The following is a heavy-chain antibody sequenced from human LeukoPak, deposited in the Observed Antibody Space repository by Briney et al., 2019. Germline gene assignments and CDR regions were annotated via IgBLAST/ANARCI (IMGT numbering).Heavy chain of an antibody. J-gene: IGHJ4*02. V-gene: IGHV4-59*01. CDR3: ARARRDGYNYYFDD. CDR2: IYYSGST. Sequence: SETLSLTCTVSGGSISSYYWSWIRQPPGKGLEWIGYIYYSGSTNFNPSLKSRVTISVDTSKNQFSLKLSSVTAADTAVYYCARARRDGYNYYFDDWGQGTLVTVSS. CDR1: GGSISSYY. D-gene: IGHD5-24*01.